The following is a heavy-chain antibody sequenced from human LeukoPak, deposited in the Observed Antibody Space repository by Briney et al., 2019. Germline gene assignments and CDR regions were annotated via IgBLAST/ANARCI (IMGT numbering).Heavy chain of an antibody. J-gene: IGHJ4*02. V-gene: IGHV1-2*02. D-gene: IGHD5-18*01. CDR2: ISPNSGGT. Sequence: ASVKVSCKASGYTFTGYYMHWVRQAPGQGLEWMGWISPNSGGTNYAQKFQGRVTMTRDTSISTAYMELSRLRSDDTAVYYCARERRDGSYGLDYWGQGTLVTVSS. CDR1: GYTFTGYY. CDR3: ARERRDGSYGLDY.